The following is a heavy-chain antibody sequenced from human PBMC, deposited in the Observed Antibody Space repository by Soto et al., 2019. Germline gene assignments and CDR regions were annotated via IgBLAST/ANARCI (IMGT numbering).Heavy chain of an antibody. D-gene: IGHD5-12*01. Sequence: SVKVSCKASGGTFSSYTISWVRQAPGQGLEWMGRIIPILGIANYAQKFQGRVTITADKSTSTAYMELSSLRSEDTAVYYCARVAFEYSGYDRDYYYMDVWGKGTTVTVSS. CDR1: GGTFSSYT. CDR3: ARVAFEYSGYDRDYYYMDV. V-gene: IGHV1-69*02. J-gene: IGHJ6*03. CDR2: IIPILGIA.